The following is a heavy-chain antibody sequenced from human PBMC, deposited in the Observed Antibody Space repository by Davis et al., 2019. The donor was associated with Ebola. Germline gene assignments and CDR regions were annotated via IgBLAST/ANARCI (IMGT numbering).Heavy chain of an antibody. Sequence: SVKVSCKASGLRFTDSAVQWVRQPRGQRLEWLGWIVVGTSHVNIARGFQERPAFSRDVSTETVQMELTGLRPEDTAVYFCAAVRRVDADLFDFWGQGTLITVSA. CDR1: GLRFTDSA. CDR2: IVVGTSHV. D-gene: IGHD3-10*01. CDR3: AAVRRVDADLFDF. J-gene: IGHJ4*02. V-gene: IGHV1-58*01.